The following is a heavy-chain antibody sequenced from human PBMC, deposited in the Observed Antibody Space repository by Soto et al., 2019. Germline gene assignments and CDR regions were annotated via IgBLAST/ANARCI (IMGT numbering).Heavy chain of an antibody. CDR1: GGSISSSSYY. CDR3: ARRKGRATSGYSGSIRYYYYYYGMDV. CDR2: IYYSGST. D-gene: IGHD5-12*01. V-gene: IGHV4-39*01. Sequence: SETLSLTCTVSGGSISSSSYYWGWIRQPPGKGLEWIGSIYYSGSTYYNPSLKSRVTISVDTSKNQFSLKLSSVTAADTAVYYCARRKGRATSGYSGSIRYYYYYYGMDVWGQGTTVTVSS. J-gene: IGHJ6*02.